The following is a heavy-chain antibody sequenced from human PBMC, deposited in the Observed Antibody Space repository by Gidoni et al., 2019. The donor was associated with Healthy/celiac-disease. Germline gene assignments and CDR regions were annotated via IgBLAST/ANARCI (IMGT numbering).Heavy chain of an antibody. CDR3: AKDRGYSIENWFDP. J-gene: IGHJ5*02. D-gene: IGHD4-4*01. V-gene: IGHV3-23*01. CDR1: GFTLSSYA. Sequence: EVQLLESGGGLVQPGGSLSPPCAASGFTLSSYAMSWVRQAPGKGLEWVSAISGSGGSTYYADSVKGRFTISRDNSKNTLYLQMNSLRAEDTAVYYCAKDRGYSIENWFDPWGQGTLVTVSS. CDR2: ISGSGGST.